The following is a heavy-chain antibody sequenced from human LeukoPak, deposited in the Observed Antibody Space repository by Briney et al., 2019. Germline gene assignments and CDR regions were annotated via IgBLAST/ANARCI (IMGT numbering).Heavy chain of an antibody. CDR1: GGTFSSYA. V-gene: IGHV1-69*04. Sequence: ASVKVSCKASGGTFSSYAISWVRQAPGQGLEWMGRIIPILAIANYAQKFQGRVTITADKSTSTAYMELSSLRSEDTAVYYCASGGSIAAAGRGWVDWFDPWGQGTLVTVSS. CDR2: IIPILAIA. CDR3: ASGGSIAAAGRGWVDWFDP. D-gene: IGHD6-13*01. J-gene: IGHJ5*02.